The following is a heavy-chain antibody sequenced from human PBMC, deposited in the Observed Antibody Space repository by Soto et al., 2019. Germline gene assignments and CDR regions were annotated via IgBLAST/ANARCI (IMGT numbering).Heavy chain of an antibody. CDR1: GGTFSSYT. D-gene: IGHD6-13*01. V-gene: IGHV1-69*08. Sequence: QVQLVQSGAEVKKPGSSVKVSCKASGGTFSSYTISWVRQAPGQGLEWMGRIIPILGIANYAQKFQGRVTITADKSTSTAYMELSSLRSEDTAVYYCERDRSYSSRGGIWGQGTMVTVSS. CDR3: ERDRSYSSRGGI. J-gene: IGHJ3*02. CDR2: IIPILGIA.